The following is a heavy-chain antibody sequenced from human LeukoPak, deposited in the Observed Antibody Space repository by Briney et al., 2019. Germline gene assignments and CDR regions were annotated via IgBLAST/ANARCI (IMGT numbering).Heavy chain of an antibody. Sequence: ASVKVSCKASGYTFTGYYMHWVRQAPGQGLEWMGWINPNSGGTNYAQKFQGRVTMTRDTSISTAYMELSRLRSDDTAVYYCASFGDGYNTAINLDYWGQETLVTVSS. CDR2: INPNSGGT. D-gene: IGHD5-24*01. J-gene: IGHJ4*02. V-gene: IGHV1-2*02. CDR1: GYTFTGYY. CDR3: ASFGDGYNTAINLDY.